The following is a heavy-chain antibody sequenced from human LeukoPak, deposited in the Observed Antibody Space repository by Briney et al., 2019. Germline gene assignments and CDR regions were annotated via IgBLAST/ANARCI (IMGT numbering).Heavy chain of an antibody. CDR3: AKDLRNCSGGSCYFPHYYGMDV. D-gene: IGHD2-15*01. CDR2: ISYDGSNK. Sequence: ARSLRLSCEASGFTFSSYGMHWVRQAPGKGLEWVAVISYDGSNKYYADSVKGRFTISRDNSKNTLYLQMNSLRAEDTAVYYCAKDLRNCSGGSCYFPHYYGMDVWGQGTTVTVSS. J-gene: IGHJ6*02. V-gene: IGHV3-30*18. CDR1: GFTFSSYG.